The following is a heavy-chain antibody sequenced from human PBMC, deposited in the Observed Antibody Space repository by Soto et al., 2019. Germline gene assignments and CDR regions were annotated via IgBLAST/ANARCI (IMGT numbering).Heavy chain of an antibody. D-gene: IGHD3-10*01. CDR3: AKAGLRGVIIVSFDY. CDR1: GFTFSSYA. Sequence: GGSLRLSCAASGFTFSSYAMSWVRQAPGKGLEWVSAISSNDGSTNYADSVKGRFTISRDNSKNTLYLQMNSLRAEDTAVYYCAKAGLRGVIIVSFDYWGPGTLVTVSS. CDR2: ISSNDGST. V-gene: IGHV3-23*01. J-gene: IGHJ4*02.